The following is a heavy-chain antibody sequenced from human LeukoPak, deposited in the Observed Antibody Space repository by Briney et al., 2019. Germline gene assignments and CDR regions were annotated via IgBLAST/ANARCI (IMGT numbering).Heavy chain of an antibody. CDR1: GFTVSSNY. CDR3: ARYSGSYYYFDY. CDR2: IYSGGST. J-gene: IGHJ4*02. Sequence: GGSLRLSCAASGFTVSSNYMSWVRQAPGKGLEWVSVIYSGGSTYYADSVKGRFAISRDNSKNTLYLQMNSLRAEDTAVYYCARYSGSYYYFDYWGQGTLVTVSS. D-gene: IGHD1-26*01. V-gene: IGHV3-66*01.